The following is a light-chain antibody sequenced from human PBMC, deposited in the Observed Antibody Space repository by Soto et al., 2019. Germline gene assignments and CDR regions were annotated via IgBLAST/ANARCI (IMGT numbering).Light chain of an antibody. Sequence: DVVMTQSPLSLPVTLGKPASISCRSSRSLVYSDGNAYLNWFQQSPGQSPRRLIYKASNRDSGVPDTFSGSGSGTDFTLQISRVEAEDVGVYYCMHANHWPHTFGRGTRVEI. CDR3: MHANHWPHT. CDR2: KAS. J-gene: IGKJ1*01. V-gene: IGKV2-30*01. CDR1: RSLVYSDGNAY.